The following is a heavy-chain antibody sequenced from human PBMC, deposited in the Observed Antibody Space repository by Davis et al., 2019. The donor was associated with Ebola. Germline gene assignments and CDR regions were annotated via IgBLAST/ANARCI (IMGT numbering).Heavy chain of an antibody. V-gene: IGHV3-11*01. Sequence: PGGSLRLSCAASGFTFSDYYMSWIRQAPGKGLEWVSYISSSGSTIYYADSVKGRFTISRDNAKNSLYLQMNSLRAEDTAVYYCASLLVQGIPYYYYGMDVWGQGTTVTVSS. CDR3: ASLLVQGIPYYYYGMDV. CDR1: GFTFSDYY. CDR2: ISSSGSTI. D-gene: IGHD3-10*01. J-gene: IGHJ6*02.